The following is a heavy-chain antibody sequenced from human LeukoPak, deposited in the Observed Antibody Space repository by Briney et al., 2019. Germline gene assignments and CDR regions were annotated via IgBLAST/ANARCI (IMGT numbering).Heavy chain of an antibody. D-gene: IGHD6-13*01. J-gene: IGHJ4*02. CDR3: ARFIAAAGRDYFDC. CDR2: ISSSSSYT. V-gene: IGHV3-11*06. CDR1: GFTFSDYY. Sequence: GGSLRLSCAASGFTFSDYYMSWIRQAPGKGLEWVSYISSSSSYTNYADSVKGRFTISRDNAKNSLYLQMNSLRAEDTAVYYCARFIAAAGRDYFDCWGQGTLVTVSS.